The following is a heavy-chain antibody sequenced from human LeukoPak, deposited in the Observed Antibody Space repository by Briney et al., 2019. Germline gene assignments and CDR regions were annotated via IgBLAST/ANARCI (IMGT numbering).Heavy chain of an antibody. Sequence: PGGSLRLSCAASGFTFSSYWMHWVRQAPGKGLVWVSRINSDGSSTSYADSVKGRFTISRDNSKNTLYLQMNSLRAEDTAVYYCAKDDSSGYYYVHDAFDIWGQGTMVTVSS. CDR1: GFTFSSYW. D-gene: IGHD3-22*01. CDR3: AKDDSSGYYYVHDAFDI. V-gene: IGHV3-74*01. CDR2: INSDGSST. J-gene: IGHJ3*02.